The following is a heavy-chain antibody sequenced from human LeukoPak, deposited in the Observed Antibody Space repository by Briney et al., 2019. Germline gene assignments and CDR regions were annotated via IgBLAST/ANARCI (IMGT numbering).Heavy chain of an antibody. Sequence: GGSLRLSCAASGFTFSSYAMHWVRQAPGKGLEWVAVISYDGSNKYYADSVKGRFTISRDNSKNTLYLQMNSLRAEDTAVYYCASPSVRTAHALDFWGQGTMVTVSS. J-gene: IGHJ3*01. V-gene: IGHV3-30-3*01. CDR1: GFTFSSYA. CDR3: ASPSVRTAHALDF. D-gene: IGHD6-19*01. CDR2: ISYDGSNK.